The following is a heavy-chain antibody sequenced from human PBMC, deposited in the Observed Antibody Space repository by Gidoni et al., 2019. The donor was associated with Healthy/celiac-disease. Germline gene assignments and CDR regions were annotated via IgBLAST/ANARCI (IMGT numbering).Heavy chain of an antibody. V-gene: IGHV3-23*01. Sequence: EVQLLESGGGLVQPGGSLRLSCAASGFTFSSYAMSWVRQAPGKGLEWVSAISGSGGSTYYADSVKGRFTISRDNSKNTLYLQMNSLRAEDTAVYYCAKGGITIFGVVIEYFQHWGQGTLVTVSS. D-gene: IGHD3-3*01. CDR1: GFTFSSYA. CDR3: AKGGITIFGVVIEYFQH. J-gene: IGHJ1*01. CDR2: ISGSGGST.